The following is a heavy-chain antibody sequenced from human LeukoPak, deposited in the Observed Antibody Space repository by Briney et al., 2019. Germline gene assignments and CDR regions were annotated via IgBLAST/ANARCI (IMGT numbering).Heavy chain of an antibody. CDR2: INHSGST. Sequence: PSETLSLTCAVSGGSISSSNWWSWVRQPPGKGLEWIGEINHSGSTNYNPSLKSRVTISVDTSKNQFSLKLSSVTAADTAVYYCARGAPFRLWGGTKIPPHNWFDPWGQGTLVTVSS. CDR3: ARGAPFRLWGGTKIPPHNWFDP. D-gene: IGHD2-21*01. J-gene: IGHJ5*02. V-gene: IGHV4-4*02. CDR1: GGSISSSNW.